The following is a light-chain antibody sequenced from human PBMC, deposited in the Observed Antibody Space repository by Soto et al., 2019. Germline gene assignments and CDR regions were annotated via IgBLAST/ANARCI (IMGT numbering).Light chain of an antibody. J-gene: IGLJ1*01. V-gene: IGLV1-44*01. CDR1: RSDIGSNS. CDR3: CSHSASYTFV. Sequence: QSVLTQPPSASGTPGQTVIISCSGSRSDIGSNSVNWYQHLPGTAPKLLIYNNNQRPSGVPDRFSGSKSGTSASLAISGLQSEDEADYYCCSHSASYTFVFGTGTKVTVL. CDR2: NNN.